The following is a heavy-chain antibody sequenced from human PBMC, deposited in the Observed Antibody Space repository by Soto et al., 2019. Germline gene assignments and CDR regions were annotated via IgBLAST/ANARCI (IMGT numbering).Heavy chain of an antibody. D-gene: IGHD4-17*01. Sequence: SETLSPTCAVSSGSISSGGYSCNWIRQPPGKGLEWIGYIYHSGSTYYNPSLKSRVTISVDRSKNQFSLKLSSVTAADTAVYYCARGVTTVTTFDYWGQGTLVTVSS. J-gene: IGHJ4*02. V-gene: IGHV4-30-2*01. CDR3: ARGVTTVTTFDY. CDR1: SGSISSGGYS. CDR2: IYHSGST.